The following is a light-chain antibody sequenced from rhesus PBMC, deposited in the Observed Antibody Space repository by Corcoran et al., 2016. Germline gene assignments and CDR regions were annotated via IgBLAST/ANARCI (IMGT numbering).Light chain of an antibody. Sequence: DIMMTQTPLSLPVTPGEPASISCRSSQSLLHSNGNTYLDWFLPKPGQSPRLLIYKVTNRKSGVPDRFRGNGSGTDFTLKISRVETEDVGVYYCMQSTRDPRTFGQGTKVEIE. CDR2: KVT. J-gene: IGKJ1*01. CDR3: MQSTRDPRT. CDR1: QSLLHSNGNTY. V-gene: IGKV2S2*01.